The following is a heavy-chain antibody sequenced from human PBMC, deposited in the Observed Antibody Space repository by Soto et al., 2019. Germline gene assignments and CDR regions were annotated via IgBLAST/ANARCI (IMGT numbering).Heavy chain of an antibody. CDR3: VRDRYSSSGWFDP. CDR2: TYYRSRLFS. V-gene: IGHV6-1*01. CDR1: GDSVSSYSAA. Sequence: QTLSLTCAISGDSVSSYSAAWNWIRQSPSGGLEWLGRTYYRSRLFSDYAESVKSRIIINPDTSKNQFSLQLKSVTPEDTAVYYCVRDRYSSSGWFDPWGQGTPVTVSS. D-gene: IGHD3-10*01. J-gene: IGHJ5*02.